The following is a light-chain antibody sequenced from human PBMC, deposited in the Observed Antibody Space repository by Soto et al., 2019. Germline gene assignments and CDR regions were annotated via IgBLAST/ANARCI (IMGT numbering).Light chain of an antibody. J-gene: IGKJ2*01. Sequence: EIVLTQSPATLSLSRGERATLSCRASKSVSDVLGWFQQKPGQAPRHLIYDASNRATDIPARFSGSGSGTDLTLTISSVEPEDFGVYYCQPRINWPYTFGQGTKLEIK. CDR2: DAS. CDR1: KSVSDV. CDR3: QPRINWPYT. V-gene: IGKV3-11*01.